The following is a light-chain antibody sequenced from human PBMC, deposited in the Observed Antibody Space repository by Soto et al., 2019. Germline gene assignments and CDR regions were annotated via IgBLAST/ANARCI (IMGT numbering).Light chain of an antibody. CDR2: GNS. CDR3: QSYDSSLSGSEV. Sequence: QSVLTQPPSGAGAPGQRVTSSCTGSSSNIGAGHDVHWYQHLPGTAPKLLIYGNSNRPSRVPDRFSGSKSGTSASLAITGLQAEDEADYYCQSYDSSLSGSEVFGTGTKVTVL. J-gene: IGLJ1*01. CDR1: SSNIGAGHD. V-gene: IGLV1-40*01.